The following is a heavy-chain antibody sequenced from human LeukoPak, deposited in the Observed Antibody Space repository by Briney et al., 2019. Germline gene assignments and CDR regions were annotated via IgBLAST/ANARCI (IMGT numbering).Heavy chain of an antibody. CDR1: GFTFSSYS. V-gene: IGHV3-21*01. D-gene: IGHD1-14*01. Sequence: GGSLRLSCAASGFTFSSYSMNWVRQAPGKGLEWVSSISSSSSYIYYADTVKGRFTISRDNAKNSLYLQMNSLRAEDTAVYYCARGPQPGLDYWGQGTLVTVSS. J-gene: IGHJ4*02. CDR2: ISSSSSYI. CDR3: ARGPQPGLDY.